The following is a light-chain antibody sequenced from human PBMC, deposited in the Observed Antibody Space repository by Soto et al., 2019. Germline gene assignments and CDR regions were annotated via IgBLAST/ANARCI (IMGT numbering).Light chain of an antibody. CDR1: SSNIGCNT. CDR3: AAWDDSLNGLV. Sequence: QSVLTQPPSASGTPGQRVTISCSGSSSNIGCNTVNWYQQLPGTAPKLLIYSNDQRPSGVPDRFSGSKSGTSASLAISGLQSEDEADYYCAAWDDSLNGLVFGGGTKLTVL. V-gene: IGLV1-44*01. J-gene: IGLJ2*01. CDR2: SND.